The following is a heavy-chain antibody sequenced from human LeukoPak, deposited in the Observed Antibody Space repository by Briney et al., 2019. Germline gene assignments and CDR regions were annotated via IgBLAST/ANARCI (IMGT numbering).Heavy chain of an antibody. CDR1: A. J-gene: IGHJ4*02. D-gene: IGHD5-18*01. CDR3: ATIRGYSYGPHYFDY. Sequence: AMHWVXXXPGKGLEXXSGISWNSGSIGYADSVKGRFTISRDNAKNSLYLQMNSLRAEDTALYYCATIRGYSYGPHYFDYWGQGTLVTVSS. V-gene: IGHV3-9*01. CDR2: ISWNSGSI.